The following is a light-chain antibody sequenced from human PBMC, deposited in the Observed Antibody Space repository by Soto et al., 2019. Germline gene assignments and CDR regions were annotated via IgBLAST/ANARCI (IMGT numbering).Light chain of an antibody. CDR1: QDIKNY. Sequence: DIQMIQSPSSLSASVGDRVTITCQASQDIKNYLNWYQQKPGKAPKLLIFDASNLHSGVPSRFSGSGSGTDFTLTISSLQPEDFATYSCQQSFSTPWTFGQGTKVEVK. J-gene: IGKJ1*01. CDR2: DAS. CDR3: QQSFSTPWT. V-gene: IGKV1-39*01.